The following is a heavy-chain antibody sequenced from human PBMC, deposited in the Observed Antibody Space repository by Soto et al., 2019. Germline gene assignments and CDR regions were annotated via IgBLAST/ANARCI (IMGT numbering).Heavy chain of an antibody. Sequence: GESLKISCKGSGYSFTSYWIGWVRQMPGKGLEWMGIIYPGDSDTRYSPSFQGQVTISADKSISTAYLQWSSLKASDTAMYYCGGGNDSSLHGLGGLGQGNTVTVSS. D-gene: IGHD6-13*01. CDR1: GYSFTSYW. CDR2: IYPGDSDT. CDR3: GGGNDSSLHGLGG. V-gene: IGHV5-51*01. J-gene: IGHJ6*02.